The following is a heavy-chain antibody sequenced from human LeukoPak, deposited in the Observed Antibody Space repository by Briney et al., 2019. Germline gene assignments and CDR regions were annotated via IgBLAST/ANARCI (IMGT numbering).Heavy chain of an antibody. CDR2: IYYSGST. CDR1: GGSISSYY. J-gene: IGHJ3*02. D-gene: IGHD6-6*01. CDR3: ARRVTSSTSPRDAFDI. Sequence: PSETLSLTCTVSGGSISSYYWSWIRQPPGKGLEWIGYIYYSGSTNYNPSLKSRVTISVDTSKNQFSLKLTSVTAADTAMYFCARRVTSSTSPRDAFDIWGQGTMVTVSS. V-gene: IGHV4-59*01.